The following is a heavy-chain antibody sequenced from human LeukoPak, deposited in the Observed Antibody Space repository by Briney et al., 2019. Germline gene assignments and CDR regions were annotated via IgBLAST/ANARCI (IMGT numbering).Heavy chain of an antibody. CDR1: GFTFSSYW. CDR2: IKQDGSEK. J-gene: IGHJ4*02. D-gene: IGHD6-19*01. Sequence: GGSLRLSCAASGFTFSSYWMSWVRQAPGKGLGWVANIKQDGSEKYYVDSVKGRFTISRDNAKNSLYLQMNSLRAEDTAVYYCARGMGSGWYVADYWGQGTLVTVSS. CDR3: ARGMGSGWYVADY. V-gene: IGHV3-7*01.